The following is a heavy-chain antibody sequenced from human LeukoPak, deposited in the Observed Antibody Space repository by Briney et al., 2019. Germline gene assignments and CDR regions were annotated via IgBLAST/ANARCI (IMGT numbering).Heavy chain of an antibody. J-gene: IGHJ4*02. V-gene: IGHV1-2*02. Sequence: ASVKVSCKASGYNFTAYYLHWVRQAPGQGLEWMGWINPKNGVSDFAQRFQGRVTMTTDTSTSTAYMELRSLRFDDTAVYYCARTRGGIQLTFDYWGQGTLVTVSS. D-gene: IGHD5-18*01. CDR2: INPKNGVS. CDR3: ARTRGGIQLTFDY. CDR1: GYNFTAYY.